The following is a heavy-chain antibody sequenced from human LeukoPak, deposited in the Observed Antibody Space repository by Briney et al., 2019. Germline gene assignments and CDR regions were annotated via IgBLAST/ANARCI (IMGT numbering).Heavy chain of an antibody. CDR1: GGSISSGSYY. CDR2: IYTRGST. D-gene: IGHD2-8*01. CDR3: ARDSFNGWFDY. V-gene: IGHV4-61*02. Sequence: SETLSLTCTVSGGSISSGSYYWSWIRQPAGKGLEWIGRIYTRGSTNYNPSLKSRVTISVDTSKNQFSLKLSSVTAADTAVYYCARDSFNGWFDYWGQGTLVTVSS. J-gene: IGHJ4*02.